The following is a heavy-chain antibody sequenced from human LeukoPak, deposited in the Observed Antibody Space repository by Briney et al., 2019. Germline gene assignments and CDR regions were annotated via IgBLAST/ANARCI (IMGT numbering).Heavy chain of an antibody. V-gene: IGHV1-2*02. CDR2: INPNSGGT. J-gene: IGHJ5*02. Sequence: ASVKVSCKASGYTFTGYYMHWVRQPPGQGLEWMGWINPNSGGTNYAQKFQGRVTMTRDTSISTAYMELSRLRSDDTAVYYCARATVVPAARIDPWGQGTLVTVSS. CDR3: ARATVVPAARIDP. CDR1: GYTFTGYY. D-gene: IGHD2-2*01.